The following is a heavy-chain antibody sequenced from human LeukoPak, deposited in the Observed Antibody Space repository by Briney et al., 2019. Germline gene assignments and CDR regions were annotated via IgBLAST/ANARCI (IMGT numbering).Heavy chain of an antibody. D-gene: IGHD6-13*01. CDR1: GFTFSSYE. CDR3: ARDGYSSSWYGYYYYYMDV. CDR2: ISSSGSTI. J-gene: IGHJ6*03. V-gene: IGHV3-48*03. Sequence: PGGSLRLSCAASGFTFSSYEMNWVRQAPGKGLEWVSYISSSGSTIYYADSVKGRFTISRDNAKNSLYLQMNSLRAEDTAVYYCARDGYSSSWYGYYYYYMDVWGKGTTVTVSS.